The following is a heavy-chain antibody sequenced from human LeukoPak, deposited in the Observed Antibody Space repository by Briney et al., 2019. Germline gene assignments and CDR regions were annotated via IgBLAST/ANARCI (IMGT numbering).Heavy chain of an antibody. J-gene: IGHJ4*02. CDR3: AKGGYSYGPRPNFDY. D-gene: IGHD5-18*01. V-gene: IGHV1-69*10. CDR1: GGTFSSYA. CDR2: IIPILGIA. Sequence: SVKVSCKASGGTFSSYAISWVRQAPGQGLEWMGGIIPILGIANYAQKFQGRVTITADKSTSTAYMELSSLRSEVTAVYYCAKGGYSYGPRPNFDYWGQGTLVTVSS.